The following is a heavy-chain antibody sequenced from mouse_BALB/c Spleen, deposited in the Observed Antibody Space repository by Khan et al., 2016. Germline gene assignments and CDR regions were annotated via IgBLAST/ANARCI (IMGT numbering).Heavy chain of an antibody. Sequence: EVKLHESGGGLVQPGGSLKLSCAASGFDFSRYWMSWVRQAPGKGLEWIGEINPDSSTINYKPSLKDKFIISRDNAKNTLYLQMSKVRSEDTALYYCASTFWYFDVWGAGTTVTVSS. CDR1: GFDFSRYW. V-gene: IGHV4-1*02. CDR2: INPDSSTI. J-gene: IGHJ1*01. CDR3: ASTFWYFDV.